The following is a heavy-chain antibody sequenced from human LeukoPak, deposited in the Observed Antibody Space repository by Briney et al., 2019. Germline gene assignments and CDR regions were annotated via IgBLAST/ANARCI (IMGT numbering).Heavy chain of an antibody. Sequence: GGSLRLSCAASGFXFTNYWMHWVRQAPGKGLVWVSRINSDGGTTRYADSVRGRFTISRDNAKNTLHLQMNSLKAEDTGVYYCGRDRGALDYWGQGTLVTVSS. D-gene: IGHD3-10*01. CDR3: GRDRGALDY. CDR1: GFXFTNYW. CDR2: INSDGGTT. V-gene: IGHV3-74*01. J-gene: IGHJ4*02.